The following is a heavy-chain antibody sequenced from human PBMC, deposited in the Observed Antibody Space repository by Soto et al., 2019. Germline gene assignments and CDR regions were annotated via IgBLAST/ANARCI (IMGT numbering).Heavy chain of an antibody. Sequence: PSETLSLTCTVSGGSISSYYWSWIRQPPGKGLEWIGYIYYSGSTNYNPSLKSRVTISVDTSKNQFSLKLSSVTAADTAVYYCASYAAMVSSYYYCMDVWGQGTTVTGSS. CDR3: ASYAAMVSSYYYCMDV. J-gene: IGHJ6*02. D-gene: IGHD5-18*01. CDR2: IYYSGST. CDR1: GGSISSYY. V-gene: IGHV4-59*01.